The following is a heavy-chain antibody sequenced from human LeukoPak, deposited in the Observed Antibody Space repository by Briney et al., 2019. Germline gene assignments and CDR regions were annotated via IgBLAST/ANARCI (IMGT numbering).Heavy chain of an antibody. CDR3: ARGAPSWNRDAFDI. CDR2: IIPILGIA. CDR1: GGTFSSYA. D-gene: IGHD1/OR15-1a*01. V-gene: IGHV1-69*04. Sequence: GASVKVSCKASGGTFSSYAISWVRQAPGQGLEWMGRIIPILGIANYAQKFQGRVTITADKSTSTAHMELSSLRSEDTAVYYCARGAPSWNRDAFDIWGQGTMVTVSS. J-gene: IGHJ3*02.